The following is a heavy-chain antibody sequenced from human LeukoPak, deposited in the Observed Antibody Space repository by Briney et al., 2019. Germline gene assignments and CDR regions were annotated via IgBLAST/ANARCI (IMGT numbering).Heavy chain of an antibody. V-gene: IGHV1-69*02. CDR1: GGTFSSYT. J-gene: IGHJ3*02. CDR2: IIPILGIA. CDR3: ARQECYYDSSGYAFDI. D-gene: IGHD3-22*01. Sequence: SVKVSCKASGGTFSSYTISWVRQAPGQGLEWMGRIIPILGIANYAQKFQGRVTITADKSTSTAYMELSSLRSEDTAVYYCARQECYYDSSGYAFDIWGQGTMVTVSS.